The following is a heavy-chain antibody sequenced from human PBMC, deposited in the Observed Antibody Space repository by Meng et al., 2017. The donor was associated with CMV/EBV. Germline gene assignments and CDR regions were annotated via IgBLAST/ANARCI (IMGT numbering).Heavy chain of an antibody. V-gene: IGHV1-2*02. CDR1: GYTFTGYY. CDR2: INPNSGGT. Sequence: ASVKVSCKASGYTFTGYYMYWVRQAPGQGLEWMGWINPNSGGTNYAQKFQGRVTMTRDTSISTAYMELSRLRSDDTAVYYCARDYSNYEGYYYYYGRDVWGQGTTVTVSS. CDR3: ARDYSNYEGYYYYYGRDV. D-gene: IGHD4-11*01. J-gene: IGHJ6*02.